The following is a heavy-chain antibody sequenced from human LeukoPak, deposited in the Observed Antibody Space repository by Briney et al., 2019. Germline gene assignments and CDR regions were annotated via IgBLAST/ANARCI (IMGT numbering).Heavy chain of an antibody. V-gene: IGHV3-73*01. D-gene: IGHD1-26*01. CDR3: TRDSGTYNWFDP. J-gene: IGHJ5*02. Sequence: PGGTLTLSCAASGFTFSGSAIHWARQSSGKELEWVGQIDKKDKGYATATAYAASVKGRFTISRDDSINTAYLQMKSLKTEDTALYYCTRDSGTYNWFDPWGQGTLVTVSP. CDR2: IDKKDKGYATAT. CDR1: GFTFSGSA.